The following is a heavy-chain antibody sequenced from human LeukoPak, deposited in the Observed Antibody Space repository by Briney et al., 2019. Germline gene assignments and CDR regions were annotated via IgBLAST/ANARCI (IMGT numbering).Heavy chain of an antibody. D-gene: IGHD6-13*01. CDR3: ARERIAAAGEEFYYYYGMDV. Sequence: ASVTVSFKASGYTFTSYYMHWVRQPPGQGLEWMRIINSYRGSTSYAQKFQGRVTMTRDTSTSTVYMELSSLRSGDTAVYYCARERIAAAGEEFYYYYGMDVWGQGTTVTVSS. CDR2: INSYRGST. J-gene: IGHJ6*02. CDR1: GYTFTSYY. V-gene: IGHV1-46*01.